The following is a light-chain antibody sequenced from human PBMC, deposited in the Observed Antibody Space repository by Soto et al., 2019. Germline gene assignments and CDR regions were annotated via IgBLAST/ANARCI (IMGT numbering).Light chain of an antibody. V-gene: IGKV3-11*01. CDR1: QSVSTNN. CDR3: QQRSNWSLT. J-gene: IGKJ4*01. Sequence: IVVTQSPGTLSSSPGEIATLACMASQSVSTNNLAWYQQKPGQAPRLLIYDASNRATGIPARFSGSGSGTDFTLTISSLEPEDFAVYYCQQRSNWSLTFGGGTKVDIK. CDR2: DAS.